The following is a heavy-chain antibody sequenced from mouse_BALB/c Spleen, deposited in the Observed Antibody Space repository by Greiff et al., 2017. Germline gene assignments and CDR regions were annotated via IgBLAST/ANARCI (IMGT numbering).Heavy chain of an antibody. V-gene: IGHV1-4*01. CDR1: GYTFTSYT. D-gene: IGHD3-2*01. CDR2: INPSSGYT. Sequence: VQLQQSGAELARPGASVKMSCKASGYTFTSYTMHWVKQRPGQGLEWIGYINPSSGYTNYNQKFKDKATLTADKSSSTAYMQLSSLTSEDSAVYYCARGQLGLPPWFAYWGQGTLVTVSA. J-gene: IGHJ3*01. CDR3: ARGQLGLPPWFAY.